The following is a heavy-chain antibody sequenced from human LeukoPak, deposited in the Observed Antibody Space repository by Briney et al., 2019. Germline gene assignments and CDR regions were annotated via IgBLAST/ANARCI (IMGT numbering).Heavy chain of an antibody. CDR2: ITAYSGHI. V-gene: IGHV1-18*01. D-gene: IGHD2/OR15-2a*01. Sequence: ASVKVSCKTSGYTLDSYGISWVRQAPGQGLEWMAWITAYSGHIDYAQNLQGRVTVTTDTSTSTAYMELRSLRSDDTAVYYCARGGRTTAPDYWGQGTLVTVSS. J-gene: IGHJ4*02. CDR3: ARGGRTTAPDY. CDR1: GYTLDSYG.